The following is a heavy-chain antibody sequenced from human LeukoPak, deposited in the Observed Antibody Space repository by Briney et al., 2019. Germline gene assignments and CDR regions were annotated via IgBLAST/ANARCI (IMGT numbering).Heavy chain of an antibody. CDR3: ARHRFASPLDS. V-gene: IGHV4-59*08. D-gene: IGHD2-21*01. Sequence: SETLSLTCTVSGVSSSSSYWSWIRQPPGKGLGWIGYIFYTGDSNHNPSFKSRVSISLDTSKDQISLKLSSVTAADTAVYYCARHRFASPLDSWGQGTLVTVPS. CDR2: IFYTGDS. CDR1: GVSSSSSY. J-gene: IGHJ4*02.